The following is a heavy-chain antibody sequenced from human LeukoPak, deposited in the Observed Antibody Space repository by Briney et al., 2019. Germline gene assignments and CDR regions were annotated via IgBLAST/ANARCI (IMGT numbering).Heavy chain of an antibody. D-gene: IGHD3-22*01. CDR2: VDHTGST. CDR1: DDSITLYY. J-gene: IGHJ6*03. V-gene: IGHV4-59*01. Sequence: SETLSLTCTVSDDSITLYYWTWIRQPPGKGLEWIGYVDHTGSTNFNPSLNGRVTISRDTSKNHFSLRLRSVTAADTAVYFCARGRVSSSTYYSTYYYYFYMDVWGKGTTVTISS. CDR3: ARGRVSSSTYYSTYYYYFYMDV.